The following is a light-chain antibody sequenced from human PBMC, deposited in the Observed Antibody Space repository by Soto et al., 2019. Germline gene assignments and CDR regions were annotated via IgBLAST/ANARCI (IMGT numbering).Light chain of an antibody. CDR3: QQSYITPYS. V-gene: IGKV1-39*01. CDR2: AAS. CDR1: QSISVN. J-gene: IGKJ2*01. Sequence: DIQMTQSPSSLSASVRDTVTITCRASQSISVNLNWYQQKQGEVPKLLIYAASNFHSGVPSRFSGSGSETGFALTISSLQPEDVAPSYCQQSYITPYSVGQGTRLEIK.